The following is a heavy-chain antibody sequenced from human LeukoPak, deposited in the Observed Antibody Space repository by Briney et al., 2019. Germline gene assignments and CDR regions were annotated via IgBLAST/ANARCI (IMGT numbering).Heavy chain of an antibody. CDR1: GFTFSSYY. CDR3: ARGSWLVPPTDY. J-gene: IGHJ4*02. Sequence: PGGSLRLSCAASGFTFSSYYMSWVRQAPGKGLEWVSYISSSGSTIYYADSVKGRFTISRDNAKNSLYLQMNSLRAEDTSIYYCARGSWLVPPTDYWGQGTLVTVSS. D-gene: IGHD6-19*01. CDR2: ISSSGSTI. V-gene: IGHV3-48*03.